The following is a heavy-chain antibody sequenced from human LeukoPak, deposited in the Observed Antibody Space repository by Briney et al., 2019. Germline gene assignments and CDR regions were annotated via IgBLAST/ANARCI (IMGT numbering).Heavy chain of an antibody. J-gene: IGHJ6*04. CDR2: ISSSGSTI. V-gene: IGHV3-48*04. Sequence: GGSLRLSCTASGFTFSSYSMNWVRQAPGKGLEWVSYISSSGSTIYYADSVKGRFTISRDNAKNSLYLQMNSLRAEDTAVYYCVKTGIILSGGVWGKRAPVTISS. CDR3: VKTGIILSGGV. CDR1: GFTFSSYS. D-gene: IGHD3-16*01.